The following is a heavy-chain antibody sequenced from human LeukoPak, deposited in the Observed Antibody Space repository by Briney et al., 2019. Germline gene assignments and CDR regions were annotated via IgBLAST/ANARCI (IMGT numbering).Heavy chain of an antibody. D-gene: IGHD3-10*01. J-gene: IGHJ4*02. CDR3: AKLEQTFDFHY. CDR2: INPKSVGT. V-gene: IGHV1-2*02. CDR1: GYTFTEYY. Sequence: SVKVSCKASGYTFTEYYMHWVRQAPGQGLEWMGWINPKSVGTNYAQKFQGRVTMTRDTSISTAFMELSRLKSDDTAVYYCAKLEQTFDFHYWGQGTLVTVSS.